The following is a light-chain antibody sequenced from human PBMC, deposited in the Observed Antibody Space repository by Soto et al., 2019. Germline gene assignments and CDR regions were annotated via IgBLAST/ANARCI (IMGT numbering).Light chain of an antibody. J-gene: IGKJ1*01. V-gene: IGKV1-39*01. Sequence: DIEMTQSPSSMSASVGDRVTITCRASQSISSYLNWYQQKPGKAPKVLIYAASSLQSGIPSRFSGSGSGTDFTLIISSLQPEDFATYYCQQSYSIPWTFGQGTKVDIK. CDR3: QQSYSIPWT. CDR1: QSISSY. CDR2: AAS.